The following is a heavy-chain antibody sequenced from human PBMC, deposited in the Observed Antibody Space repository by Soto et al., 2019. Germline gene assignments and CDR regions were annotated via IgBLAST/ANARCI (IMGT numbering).Heavy chain of an antibody. Sequence: EVQLVESGGGLVQPGGSLRLSCAASGFSFTPYSMTWVRQAPGKGLEWVSYISTSSSTIYYADAVKGRFTISRDNDNNSLHLQMNSLRAEDTAVYYCAREDIVTGANFDFWGQGTLVTVSS. V-gene: IGHV3-48*01. CDR3: AREDIVTGANFDF. CDR2: ISTSSSTI. CDR1: GFSFTPYS. D-gene: IGHD3-9*01. J-gene: IGHJ4*02.